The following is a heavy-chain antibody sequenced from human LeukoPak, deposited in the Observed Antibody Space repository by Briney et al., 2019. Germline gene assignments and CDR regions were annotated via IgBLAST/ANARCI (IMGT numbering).Heavy chain of an antibody. Sequence: GSLRLSCAASGFTLSSDYMRWVRQAPGKGVEWVSVIYTDGKTYYSGSVRGRFTISRDNSKNTLYLQMNSLRADDTAVYYCVRDGYRDWGQGTLVTVSS. J-gene: IGHJ4*02. V-gene: IGHV3-66*01. CDR3: VRDGYRD. CDR1: GFTLSSDY. CDR2: IYTDGKT. D-gene: IGHD6-25*01.